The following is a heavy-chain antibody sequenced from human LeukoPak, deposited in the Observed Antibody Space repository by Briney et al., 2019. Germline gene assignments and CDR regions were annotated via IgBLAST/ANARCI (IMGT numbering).Heavy chain of an antibody. D-gene: IGHD6-6*01. CDR2: ISAYNGNA. CDR1: GYTFTSYG. J-gene: IGHJ4*02. V-gene: IGHV1-18*01. Sequence: ASVKVSCKASGYTFTSYGISWVRQAPGQGLEWMGWISAYNGNANYAQKLQGRVTMTTDTSTSTAYMELRSLRSDDTAVYYCARVPFSVYSSSYFDYWGQGTLVTVSS. CDR3: ARVPFSVYSSSYFDY.